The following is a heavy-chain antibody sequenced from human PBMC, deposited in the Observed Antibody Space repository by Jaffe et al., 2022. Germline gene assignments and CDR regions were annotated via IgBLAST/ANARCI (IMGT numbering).Heavy chain of an antibody. J-gene: IGHJ4*02. CDR1: GFTFDDYA. V-gene: IGHV3-43D*03. CDR2: VSWDGETT. CDR3: AKDGAGGHGGSPYYFDS. D-gene: IGHD1-26*01. Sequence: VQSGGVVVQPGGSLRLSCSASGFTFDDYAMNWIRQVPEKGLEWVSLVSWDGETTYYAESVRGRFTISRDNKKNSVYLHMTSLTSDDTAFYFCAKDGAGGHGGSPYYFDSWGPGTLVTVSS.